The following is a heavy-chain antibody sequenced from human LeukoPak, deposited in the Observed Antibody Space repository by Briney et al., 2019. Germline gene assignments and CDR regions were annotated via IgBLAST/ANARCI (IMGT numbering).Heavy chain of an antibody. J-gene: IGHJ4*02. V-gene: IGHV4-39*07. CDR3: ARGGRYDFWSGYSYYFDY. Sequence: SETLSLTCTVSGGSISSSSYYWGWIRQPPGKGLEWIGSIYYSGSTYYNPSLKSRVTISVDTSKNQFSLKLSSVTAADTAVYYCARGGRYDFWSGYSYYFDYWGQGTLVTVSS. D-gene: IGHD3-3*01. CDR2: IYYSGST. CDR1: GGSISSSSYY.